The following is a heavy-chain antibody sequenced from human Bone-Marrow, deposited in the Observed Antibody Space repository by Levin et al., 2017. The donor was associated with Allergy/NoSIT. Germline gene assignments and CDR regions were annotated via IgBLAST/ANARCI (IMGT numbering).Heavy chain of an antibody. D-gene: IGHD4-11*01. CDR2: ISAYNGNT. J-gene: IGHJ5*02. CDR1: GYTFTSYG. CDR3: ARSSLSTVTTRIDP. V-gene: IGHV1-18*01. Sequence: GESLKISCKASGYTFTSYGISWVRQAPGQGLEWMGWISAYNGNTNYAQKLQGRVTMTTDTSTSTAYMELRSLRSDDTAVYYCARSSLSTVTTRIDPWGQGTLVTVSS.